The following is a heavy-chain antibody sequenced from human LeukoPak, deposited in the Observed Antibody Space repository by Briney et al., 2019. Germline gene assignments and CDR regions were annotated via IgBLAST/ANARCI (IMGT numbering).Heavy chain of an antibody. J-gene: IGHJ4*02. CDR3: ARTSRGAMAHYFDY. V-gene: IGHV5-51*01. D-gene: IGHD3-10*01. CDR1: GYSFTTYW. Sequence: GESLKISCKGSGYSFTTYWIVWVRQMPGKGLEWMGIIYPADSDTRYSPSFQGQVTISADKSISTAYLQWSSLKASDTAMYYCARTSRGAMAHYFDYWGQGTLVTVSS. CDR2: IYPADSDT.